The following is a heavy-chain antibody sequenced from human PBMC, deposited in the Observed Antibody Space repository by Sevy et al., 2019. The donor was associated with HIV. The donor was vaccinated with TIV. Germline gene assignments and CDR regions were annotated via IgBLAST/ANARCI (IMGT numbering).Heavy chain of an antibody. CDR3: ARDWYSYGPFDY. Sequence: ASVKVSCKASGYTFTSYGISLVRQAPGQGLEWMGWISAYNGNTNYAQKLQGRVTMTTDTSTSTAYMELRSLRSDDTAVYYCARDWYSYGPFDYWGQGTLVTVSS. D-gene: IGHD5-18*01. CDR1: GYTFTSYG. J-gene: IGHJ4*02. V-gene: IGHV1-18*01. CDR2: ISAYNGNT.